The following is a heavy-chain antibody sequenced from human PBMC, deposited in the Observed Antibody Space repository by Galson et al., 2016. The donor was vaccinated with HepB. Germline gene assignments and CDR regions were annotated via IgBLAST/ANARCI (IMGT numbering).Heavy chain of an antibody. Sequence: SVKVSCKASGVTFDSYGISWVRQAPGQGLEWMGGIIPIFDRPHYAQKFQGRVTITADKSTSTVYMQLSSLRSEDTAVYYCARDFELTTVTGYYYYHYGMDVWGQGTTVTVS. J-gene: IGHJ6*02. V-gene: IGHV1-69*06. CDR3: ARDFELTTVTGYYYYHYGMDV. D-gene: IGHD4-17*01. CDR1: GVTFDSYG. CDR2: IIPIFDRP.